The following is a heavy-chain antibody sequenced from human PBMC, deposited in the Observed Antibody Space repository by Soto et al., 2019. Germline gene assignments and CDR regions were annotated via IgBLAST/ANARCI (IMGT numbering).Heavy chain of an antibody. V-gene: IGHV3-23*01. D-gene: IGHD3-10*01. CDR3: AKYVDVEFLDYFNF. Sequence: PGGALRLSCSASGFTFNNFAMCWVRQAPGKGLEWVSALSGSGDHIYYAYSVKSRFTISRDNSKNSLYLEMNSLTAEYTAIYYCAKYVDVEFLDYFNFWGQGILVTSPQ. J-gene: IGHJ4*02. CDR2: LSGSGDHI. CDR1: GFTFNNFA.